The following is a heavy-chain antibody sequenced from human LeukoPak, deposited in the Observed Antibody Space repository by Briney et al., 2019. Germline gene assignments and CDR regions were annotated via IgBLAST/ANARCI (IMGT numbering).Heavy chain of an antibody. V-gene: IGHV3-9*01. Sequence: GRSLRLSCAASGFTFDDYAMHWVRQAPGKGLEWVSGISWNSGSIGYADSVKGRFTISRDNAKNSLYLQMNSLRAEDTALYYCAKATAISTYYYDSSGYSAFDYWGQGTLVTVSS. J-gene: IGHJ4*02. CDR2: ISWNSGSI. CDR3: AKATAISTYYYDSSGYSAFDY. CDR1: GFTFDDYA. D-gene: IGHD3-22*01.